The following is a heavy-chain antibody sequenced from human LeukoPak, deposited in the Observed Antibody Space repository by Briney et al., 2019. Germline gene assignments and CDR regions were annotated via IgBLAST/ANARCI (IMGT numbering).Heavy chain of an antibody. CDR3: AKDDYYVSGSFYMGFDY. CDR1: GFNFSSYG. Sequence: PGRSLRLSCAASGFNFSSYGMHWVRQAPGKGLEWVAIISYDGSNKYYADSVKGRFTISRDNSKNTLYLQMNSLRAEDTAVYYCAKDDYYVSGSFYMGFDYWGQGTLVTVSS. CDR2: ISYDGSNK. D-gene: IGHD3-10*01. V-gene: IGHV3-30*18. J-gene: IGHJ4*02.